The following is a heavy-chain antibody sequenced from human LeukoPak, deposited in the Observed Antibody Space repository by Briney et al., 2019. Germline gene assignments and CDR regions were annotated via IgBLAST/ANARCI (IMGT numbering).Heavy chain of an antibody. CDR2: ISGSGDTT. D-gene: IGHD3-22*01. Sequence: GSLRLSCAASGFTFSSYAMSWVRQAPGKGLELVSGISGSGDTTDYADSVKGRFTISRDNSKNTLYLQLNSLRAEDTAIYYCAKDLTYDYDNTGYYFDYWGQGTLVTVSS. V-gene: IGHV3-23*01. J-gene: IGHJ4*02. CDR1: GFTFSSYA. CDR3: AKDLTYDYDNTGYYFDY.